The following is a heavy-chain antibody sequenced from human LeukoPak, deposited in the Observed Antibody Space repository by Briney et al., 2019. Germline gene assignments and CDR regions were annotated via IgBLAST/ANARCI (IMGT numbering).Heavy chain of an antibody. Sequence: SGGSLRLSCAASGSTFSSYWMNWVRRAPGKGLEWVANIKQDGSEKKYVDSVKGRFTISRDNAKNSLYLQMNSLRAEDTAVYYCMTASRSSSWPPPTWGQGTLVTVSS. D-gene: IGHD6-13*01. CDR2: IKQDGSEK. CDR1: GSTFSSYW. J-gene: IGHJ5*02. V-gene: IGHV3-7*01. CDR3: MTASRSSSWPPPT.